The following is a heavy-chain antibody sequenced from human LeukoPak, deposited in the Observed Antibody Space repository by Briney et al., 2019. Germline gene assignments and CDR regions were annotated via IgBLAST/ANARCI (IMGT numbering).Heavy chain of an antibody. D-gene: IGHD6-13*01. CDR2: LYFSGST. CDR3: ARGSVEQQLVGDYYYYYGMDV. V-gene: IGHV4-4*02. Sequence: PSETLSLTCAVSGGSISSSNWWSWVRQPPGKGLELIGDLYFSGSTYYNPSLKSRVTISVDTSKNQFSLKLSSVTAADTAVYYCARGSVEQQLVGDYYYYYGMDVWGQGTTVTVSS. CDR1: GGSISSSNW. J-gene: IGHJ6*02.